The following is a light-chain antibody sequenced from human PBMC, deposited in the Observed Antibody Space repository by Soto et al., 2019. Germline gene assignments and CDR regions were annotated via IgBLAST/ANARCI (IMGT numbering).Light chain of an antibody. Sequence: QSARTLPASASRSPLSAITDSCPGTSINGGEYNYLSWYQQPTRRTPRLMIYDVSNRPSGVSNRFSGSKSGNTASLTISGLQVGDETDYYCSSYIRISSLVFGTGTKVTV. V-gene: IGLV2-14*01. J-gene: IGLJ1*01. CDR3: SSYIRISSLV. CDR1: SINGGEYNY. CDR2: DVS.